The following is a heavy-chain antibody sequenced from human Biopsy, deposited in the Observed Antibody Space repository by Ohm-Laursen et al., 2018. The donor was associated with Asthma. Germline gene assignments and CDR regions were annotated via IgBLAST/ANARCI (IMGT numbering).Heavy chain of an antibody. V-gene: IGHV3-7*01. CDR1: GFTFNSYW. J-gene: IGHJ6*02. Sequence: SLRLSCSASGFTFNSYWMSWVRQAPGKGLEWVANINKDGSEEYYVDSVKGRFTISRDNAKNSLFLHMNSLRAGDSAVYYCARGGYCTSPTCPWGRYATDVWGQGTTVTVSS. CDR2: INKDGSEE. CDR3: ARGGYCTSPTCPWGRYATDV. D-gene: IGHD2-8*01.